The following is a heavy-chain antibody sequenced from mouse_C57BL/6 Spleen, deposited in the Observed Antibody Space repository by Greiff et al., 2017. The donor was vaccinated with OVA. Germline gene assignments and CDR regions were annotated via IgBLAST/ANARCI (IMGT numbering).Heavy chain of an antibody. D-gene: IGHD2-4*01. V-gene: IGHV2-5*01. Sequence: VKLVESGPGLVQPSQSLSITCTVSGFSLTSYGVHWVRQSPGKGLEWLGVIWRGGSTDYNAAFMSRLSITKDNSKSQVFFKMNSLQADDTAIYYCAKDGGDYDARFAYWGQGTLVTVSA. J-gene: IGHJ3*01. CDR2: IWRGGST. CDR1: GFSLTSYG. CDR3: AKDGGDYDARFAY.